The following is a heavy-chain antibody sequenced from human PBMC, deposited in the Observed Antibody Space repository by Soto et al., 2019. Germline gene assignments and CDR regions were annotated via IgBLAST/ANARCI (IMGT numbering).Heavy chain of an antibody. J-gene: IGHJ4*02. CDR1: GFTFSNYG. CDR2: VWHDGKTK. V-gene: IGHV3-33*01. D-gene: IGHD3-10*01. CDR3: ARDRGSDDPIDY. Sequence: GGSLRLSCAASGFTFSNYGMHWVRQAPGKGLEWVAVVWHDGKTKYYADSVEGRFTISRDNSRNTLFLQMNSLRAEDTAVYHCARDRGSDDPIDYWGQGTLVTVSS.